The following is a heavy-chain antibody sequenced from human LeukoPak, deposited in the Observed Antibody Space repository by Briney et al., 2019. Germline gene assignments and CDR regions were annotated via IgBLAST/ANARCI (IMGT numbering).Heavy chain of an antibody. D-gene: IGHD5-12*01. CDR2: ITTSDGNT. J-gene: IGHJ4*02. CDR1: GFTFSSYT. Sequence: GGSLRLSCAASGFTFSSYTMSWVRQAPGKGLEWVSTITTSDGNTYYADSVKGRFTISRDNSKNTLYLQMNSLRAEDTAVYYCAREQIVATIGPFDYWGQGTLVTVSS. V-gene: IGHV3-23*01. CDR3: AREQIVATIGPFDY.